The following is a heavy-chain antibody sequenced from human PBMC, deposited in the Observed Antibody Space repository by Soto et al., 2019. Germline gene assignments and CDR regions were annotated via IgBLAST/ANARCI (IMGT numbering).Heavy chain of an antibody. CDR2: IWSDGSSK. CDR3: ARVGLAALDY. V-gene: IGHV3-33*01. Sequence: QVQLVESGGGVVQPGRSLRLSCAASGFTFSSYGMHWVRQAPGKGLEWGAVIWSDGSSKYYADSVKGRFTISRDNSKNALYLQMNSLRAEDTAVYYCARVGLAALDYWGQGTLVTVSS. J-gene: IGHJ4*02. CDR1: GFTFSSYG. D-gene: IGHD2-15*01.